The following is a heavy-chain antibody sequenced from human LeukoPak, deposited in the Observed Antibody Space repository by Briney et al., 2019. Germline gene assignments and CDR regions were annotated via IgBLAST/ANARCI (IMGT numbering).Heavy chain of an antibody. J-gene: IGHJ4*02. CDR2: IYYSGST. CDR3: ARLRRDIVVVVAAHFDY. V-gene: IGHV4-4*02. D-gene: IGHD2-15*01. CDR1: GGSISSSYW. Sequence: SETLSLTCAVSGGSISSSYWWSWIRQPPGKGLEWIGSIYYSGSTYYNPSLKSRVTISVDKSKNQFSLKLSSVTAADTAVYYCARLRRDIVVVVAAHFDYWGQGTLVTVSS.